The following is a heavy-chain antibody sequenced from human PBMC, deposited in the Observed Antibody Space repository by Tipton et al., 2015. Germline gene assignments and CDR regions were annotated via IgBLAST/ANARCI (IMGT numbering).Heavy chain of an antibody. J-gene: IGHJ3*02. D-gene: IGHD6-19*01. V-gene: IGHV4-59*01. CDR1: GGSISHYY. Sequence: TLSLTCTVSGGSISHYYWSWIRQPPGKGLEWFGHIYYSGSTNYNPSLKSRVTISIDTSKNQFSLTLTSVTAADTALYYCARERAVAGGAFDIWGQGTMVTVSS. CDR3: ARERAVAGGAFDI. CDR2: IYYSGST.